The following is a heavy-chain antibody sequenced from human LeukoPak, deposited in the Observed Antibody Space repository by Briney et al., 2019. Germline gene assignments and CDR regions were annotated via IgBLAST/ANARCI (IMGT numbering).Heavy chain of an antibody. CDR3: AKYSGRGYYYGDLIDY. V-gene: IGHV3-23*01. CDR2: ISGTGSTT. CDR1: GFTFSTYA. J-gene: IGHJ4*02. Sequence: GGSLRLSCAASGFTFSTYAMSWVRQAPGKGLEWVSSISGTGSTTYYADSVRGRLSISRDNSKKTLYLHMNSLRAEDTALYYCAKYSGRGYYYGDLIDYWGQGTLVTVSS. D-gene: IGHD3-10*01.